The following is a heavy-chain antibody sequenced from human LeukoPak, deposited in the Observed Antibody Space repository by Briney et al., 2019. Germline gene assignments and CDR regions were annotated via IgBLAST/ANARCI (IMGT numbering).Heavy chain of an antibody. Sequence: PSQTLSLTCTVSGGSISSGGYYWSWIRQHPGKGLEWIGYIYYSGSTYYNPSLKSRVTISVDTSKNQFSLKLSSVTAADTAVYYCARAVGSGSYYRAYFDYWGQGTLVTVSS. CDR2: IYYSGST. CDR1: GGSISSGGYY. J-gene: IGHJ4*02. V-gene: IGHV4-31*03. D-gene: IGHD3-10*01. CDR3: ARAVGSGSYYRAYFDY.